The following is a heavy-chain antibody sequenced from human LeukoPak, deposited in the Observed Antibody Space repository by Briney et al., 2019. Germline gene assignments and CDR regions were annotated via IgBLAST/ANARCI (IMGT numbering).Heavy chain of an antibody. CDR1: GYTFTSYY. CDR3: ARVGTTIAVTDAFDI. V-gene: IGHV1-2*06. D-gene: IGHD3-22*01. Sequence: ASVKVSCKASGYTFTSYYMHWVRQAPGQGLEWMGRINPNSGGTNYAQKFQGRVTMTRDTSISTAYMELSRLRSDDTAVYYCARVGTTIAVTDAFDIWGQGTMVTVSS. J-gene: IGHJ3*02. CDR2: INPNSGGT.